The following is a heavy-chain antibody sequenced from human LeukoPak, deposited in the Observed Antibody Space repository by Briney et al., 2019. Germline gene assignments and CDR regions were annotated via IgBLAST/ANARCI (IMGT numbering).Heavy chain of an antibody. D-gene: IGHD5-12*01. J-gene: IGHJ6*02. CDR1: DGSISIYY. V-gene: IGHV4-59*01. Sequence: SETLSLTCTVSDGSISIYYWSWIRQPPGKALEWIGNIYYSGSTNYNPSLKSRVTISVDTSKNQFSLKLSSVTAADTAVYYCAREVATISGPYYYYYGMDVWGQGTTVTVSS. CDR2: IYYSGST. CDR3: AREVATISGPYYYYYGMDV.